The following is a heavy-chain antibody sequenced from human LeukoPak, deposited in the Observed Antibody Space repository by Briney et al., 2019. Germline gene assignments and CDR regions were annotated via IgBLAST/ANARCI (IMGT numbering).Heavy chain of an antibody. J-gene: IGHJ5*02. CDR1: GFTFSSFG. CDR2: IRYDGSNK. CDR3: AQAGRWEGYKYSAS. V-gene: IGHV3-30*02. D-gene: IGHD5-24*01. Sequence: GGSLRLSCTASGFTFSSFGMHWVRQAPGKGLEWVAFIRYDGSNKYYGDSVKGRFTISRDNSKKTLYLQMNNLRAEDTAVYYCAQAGRWEGYKYSASWGQGPLVTVPS.